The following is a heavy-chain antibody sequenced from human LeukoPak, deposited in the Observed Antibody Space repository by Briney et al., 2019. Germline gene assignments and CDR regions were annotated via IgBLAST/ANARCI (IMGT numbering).Heavy chain of an antibody. V-gene: IGHV1-18*01. CDR1: GYTFTSHG. J-gene: IGHJ6*02. D-gene: IGHD5-24*01. Sequence: GASVKVSCKASGYTFTSHGISWVRQAPGQGLEWMGWISAYNGNTNYAQKLQGRVTMTTDTSTSTAYMELRSLRSDDTAVYYCARGRWLLRGGYYGMDVWGQGTTVTVSS. CDR3: ARGRWLLRGGYYGMDV. CDR2: ISAYNGNT.